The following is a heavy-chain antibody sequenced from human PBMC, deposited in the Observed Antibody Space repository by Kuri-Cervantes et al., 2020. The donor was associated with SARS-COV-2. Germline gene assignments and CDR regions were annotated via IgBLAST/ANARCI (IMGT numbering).Heavy chain of an antibody. CDR1: GFTFSSYA. J-gene: IGHJ4*02. CDR2: TSYDGSNK. Sequence: GESLKISCAASGFTFSSYAMHWVRQAPGKGLEWVAVTSYDGSNKYYADSVKGRFTISRDNAKNSLYLQMNSLRTQDTAVYFCARRTYGYIVDYWGQGTLVTVSS. CDR3: ARRTYGYIVDY. D-gene: IGHD5-18*01. V-gene: IGHV3-30-3*01.